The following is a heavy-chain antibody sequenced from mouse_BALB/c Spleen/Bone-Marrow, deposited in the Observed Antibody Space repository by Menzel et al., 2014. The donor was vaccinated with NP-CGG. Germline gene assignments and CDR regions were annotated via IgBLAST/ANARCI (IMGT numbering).Heavy chain of an antibody. D-gene: IGHD2-3*01. V-gene: IGHV5-17*02. CDR3: SRRDYGYYNFDY. CDR1: GFTFSRFG. CDR2: ISSGSSTF. J-gene: IGHJ2*01. Sequence: EVHLVESGGGLVQPGGSRKLSCAASGFTFSRFGMHWVRQAPEKGLEWVAYISSGSSTFYYADTVKGRFTISRANPKNTLFLQMTSLRSEDTAMYYCSRRDYGYYNFDYWGQGTTLTVSS.